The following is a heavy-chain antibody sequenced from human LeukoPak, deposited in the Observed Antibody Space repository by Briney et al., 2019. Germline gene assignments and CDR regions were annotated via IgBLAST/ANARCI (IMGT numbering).Heavy chain of an antibody. CDR1: GYXFTSYY. CDR2: INPSGGST. CDR3: ARAGDSSGWDNFDY. D-gene: IGHD6-19*01. J-gene: IGHJ4*02. V-gene: IGHV1-46*01. Sequence: SVKVSCKASGYXFTSYYILCVRQAPGHGLKWMGIINPSGGSTSYAQKFQGRVTMTRDTSTSTVYMELSSLRSEDTAVYYCARAGDSSGWDNFDYWGQGTLVTVSS.